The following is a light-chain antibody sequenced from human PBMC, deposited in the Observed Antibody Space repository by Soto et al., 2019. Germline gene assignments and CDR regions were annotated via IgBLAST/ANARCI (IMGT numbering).Light chain of an antibody. CDR2: DVS. CDR1: SSDVGGYDF. J-gene: IGLJ1*01. V-gene: IGLV2-14*01. Sequence: QSALTQPASVSGSPGQSITISCTGTSSDVGGYDFVSWYQQHPGKAPKVMIYDVSNRPSGVSNRFSGSKSGNTASLTISGLQAEDEADYYCCSYTSSDTYVFGTGTKVNRP. CDR3: CSYTSSDTYV.